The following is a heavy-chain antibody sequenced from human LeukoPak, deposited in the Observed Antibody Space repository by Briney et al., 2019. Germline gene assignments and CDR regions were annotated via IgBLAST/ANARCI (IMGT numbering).Heavy chain of an antibody. V-gene: IGHV1-24*01. Sequence: ASVKVSCKVSGYTLRELSMHWVRQAPGNGLEWGGGFDPEDGETIYAQKFQGRVTMTEDTSTDTVYMDLSSLRSEDTAVYYCATDRAEAGPGDYWGQGTLVTVSS. CDR3: ATDRAEAGPGDY. CDR2: FDPEDGET. D-gene: IGHD6-19*01. J-gene: IGHJ4*02. CDR1: GYTLRELS.